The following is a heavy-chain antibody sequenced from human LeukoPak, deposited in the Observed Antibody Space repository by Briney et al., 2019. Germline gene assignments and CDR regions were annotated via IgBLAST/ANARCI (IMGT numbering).Heavy chain of an antibody. J-gene: IGHJ4*02. D-gene: IGHD3-10*01. CDR3: ARVPTYYYGSGSYFDY. CDR2: ISGSGGST. CDR1: GFTFSSYG. Sequence: GGSLRLSCAASGFTFSSYGTSWVRQAPGKGLEWVSAISGSGGSTYYADSVKGRFTISRDNSKNTLYLQMNSLRAEDTAVYYCARVPTYYYGSGSYFDYWGQGTLVTVSS. V-gene: IGHV3-23*01.